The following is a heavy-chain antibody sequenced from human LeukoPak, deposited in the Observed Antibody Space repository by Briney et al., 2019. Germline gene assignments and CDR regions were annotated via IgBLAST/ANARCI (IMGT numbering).Heavy chain of an antibody. CDR3: ARETYYDSYFDY. CDR1: GGTFSSYA. Sequence: SVKVSCKASGGTFSSYAISWVRQAPGQGLEWMGGIIPIFGTANYAQKFQGRVTITADESTSTAYMALSSLRSEDTAVYYCARETYYDSYFDYWGQGTLVTVSS. V-gene: IGHV1-69*13. J-gene: IGHJ4*02. D-gene: IGHD3-3*01. CDR2: IIPIFGTA.